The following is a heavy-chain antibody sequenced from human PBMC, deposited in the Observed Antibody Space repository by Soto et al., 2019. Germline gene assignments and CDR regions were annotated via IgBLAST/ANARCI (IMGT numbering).Heavy chain of an antibody. V-gene: IGHV3-7*01. Sequence: EVQLVESGGGLVQPGGSLRLSCATSGFTFSNYWMSWVRQAPGKGLEWVANIRQDGGEKYHVASVKGRLTISRDNANNSLYLQMNNLRAEDTGVYYCARDRGVERFDYLGQGALVTVSS. D-gene: IGHD2-8*02. CDR1: GFTFSNYW. CDR2: IRQDGGEK. CDR3: ARDRGVERFDY. J-gene: IGHJ4*02.